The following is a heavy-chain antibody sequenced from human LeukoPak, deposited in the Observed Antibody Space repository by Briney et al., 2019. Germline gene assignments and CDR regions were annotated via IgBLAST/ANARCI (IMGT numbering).Heavy chain of an antibody. CDR2: IIPIYGTA. V-gene: IGHV1-69*01. J-gene: IGHJ6*03. CDR1: GGSFNNYA. CDR3: ARYCSGGSCSADYYYMDV. Sequence: AASVKVSCKASGGSFNNYATSWVRQAPGQGLEWMGGIIPIYGTANYAQKFQGRVTITADESTSTAYMELSSLRSEDTAVYYCARYCSGGSCSADYYYMDVWGKGTTVTVSS. D-gene: IGHD2-15*01.